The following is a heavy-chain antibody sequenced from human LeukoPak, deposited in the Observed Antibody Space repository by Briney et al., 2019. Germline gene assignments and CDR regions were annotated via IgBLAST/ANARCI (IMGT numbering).Heavy chain of an antibody. CDR1: GFSFSTYA. CDR2: VNGNGGST. V-gene: IGHV3-23*01. J-gene: IGHJ4*02. Sequence: GSLRLSCAASGFSFSTYAMSWVRQAPGKGLEWVSGVNGNGGSTSYADSVKGRFTIFRDNSKNTLYLQMNSLRAEDTAVYYCARDPNGGFDYWGQGTLVTVSS. CDR3: ARDPNGGFDY. D-gene: IGHD3-10*01.